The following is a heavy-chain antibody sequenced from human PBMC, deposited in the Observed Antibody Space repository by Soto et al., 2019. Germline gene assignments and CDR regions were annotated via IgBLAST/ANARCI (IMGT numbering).Heavy chain of an antibody. J-gene: IGHJ6*02. D-gene: IGHD2-8*01. CDR3: ARDVYRAVSYGVDV. V-gene: IGHV1-18*01. Sequence: QVQLVQSGAEVKKPGASVKVSCKASGYTFTNYGISWVRQAPGQGLEWMGWINGYNGNTKYAQKFQGRVTMTMDTXXSTAGRERRSLRSDDTSVYYCARDVYRAVSYGVDVWGRGTTVTVSS. CDR2: INGYNGNT. CDR1: GYTFTNYG.